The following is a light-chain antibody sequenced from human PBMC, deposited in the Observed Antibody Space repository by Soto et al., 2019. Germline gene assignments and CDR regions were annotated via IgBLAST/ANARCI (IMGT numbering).Light chain of an antibody. CDR1: HSISSW. V-gene: IGKV1-5*03. CDR3: HQYNSLYT. J-gene: IGKJ2*01. Sequence: DIQMTQSPSTLSASVGDRVTITCRASHSISSWLAWYQQKPGKAPKLLIYKASSLESGVPSRFSGSGSGTEFTLTISSLQPDDFAPYYFHQYNSLYTFGQGTKLEIK. CDR2: KAS.